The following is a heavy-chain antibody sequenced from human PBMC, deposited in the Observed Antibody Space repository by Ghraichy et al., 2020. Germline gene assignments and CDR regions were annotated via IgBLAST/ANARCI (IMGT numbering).Heavy chain of an antibody. CDR2: INPNSGDT. V-gene: IGHV1-2*02. J-gene: IGHJ5*02. D-gene: IGHD3-3*01. CDR1: GYTFSGYY. Sequence: ASVKVSCKASGYTFSGYYMQWVRQAPGQGLEWIGWINPNSGDTNYARKFQGRVTMTRDTSISTAYMELSRLTSDDTAVYYCARRSDFWSGYPTNWFDPWGQGTLVIVSS. CDR3: ARRSDFWSGYPTNWFDP.